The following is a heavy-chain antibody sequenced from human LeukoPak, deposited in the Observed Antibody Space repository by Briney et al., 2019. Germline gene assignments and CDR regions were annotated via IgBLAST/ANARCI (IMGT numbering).Heavy chain of an antibody. CDR3: ARVRGYDSTFDY. J-gene: IGHJ4*02. CDR1: GYSISSGYY. CDR2: IYHSGST. Sequence: SETLSLTCTVSGYSISSGYYWGWIRQPPGKGLEWIGSIYHSGSTYYNPSLKSRVTISVDTSKNQFSLKLSSVTAADTAVYYCARVRGYDSTFDYWGQGTLVTVSS. D-gene: IGHD5-12*01. V-gene: IGHV4-38-2*02.